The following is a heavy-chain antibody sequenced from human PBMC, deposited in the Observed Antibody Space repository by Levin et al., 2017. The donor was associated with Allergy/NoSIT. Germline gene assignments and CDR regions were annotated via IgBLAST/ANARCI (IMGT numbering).Heavy chain of an antibody. CDR1: GFTFSSYG. V-gene: IGHV3-33*01. CDR2: IWYDGSKK. CDR3: AREERNTDENLFDH. J-gene: IGHJ4*02. Sequence: GESLKISCAASGFTFSSYGMHWVRQAPGKGLEWVAVIWYDGSKKYYADSVKGRFTISRDNSKNTLYLQMNSLRAEDTAVYYCAREERNTDENLFDHWGQGTLVTVSS. D-gene: IGHD1-14*01.